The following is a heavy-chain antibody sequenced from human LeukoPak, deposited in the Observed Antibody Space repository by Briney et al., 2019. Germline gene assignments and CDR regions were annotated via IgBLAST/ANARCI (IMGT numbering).Heavy chain of an antibody. CDR1: GGTFISYA. D-gene: IGHD1-1*01. CDR2: IIPIFGTA. CDR3: ARDLSGHWTYDY. V-gene: IGHV1-69*13. Sequence: SVKVSCKASGGTFISYAISWVRQAPGQGLEWMGGIIPIFGTANYAQKFQGRVTITADESTSTAYMELSSLRSEDTAVYYCARDLSGHWTYDYWGQGTLVTVSS. J-gene: IGHJ4*01.